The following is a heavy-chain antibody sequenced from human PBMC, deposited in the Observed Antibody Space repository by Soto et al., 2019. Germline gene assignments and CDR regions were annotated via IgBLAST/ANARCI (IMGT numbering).Heavy chain of an antibody. V-gene: IGHV3-23*01. D-gene: IGHD3-22*01. CDR1: GFTFISYA. J-gene: IGHJ4*02. CDR3: AKDGGVYYYDSSGYYPDY. Sequence: PWGSLRLSCAASGFTFISYAISCGRHSPVKWLEWVSAISGSGGSTYYAYSVKGRFTISRDNSKNTLYLQMNSLRAEDTAVDYCAKDGGVYYYDSSGYYPDYWGQGTLVTVSS. CDR2: ISGSGGST.